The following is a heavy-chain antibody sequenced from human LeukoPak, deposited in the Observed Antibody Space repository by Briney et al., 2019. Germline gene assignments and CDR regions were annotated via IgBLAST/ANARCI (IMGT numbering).Heavy chain of an antibody. Sequence: SETLSLTCTVSGGSISSSSYYWGWIRQPPGKGLEWIGSIYYSGSTYYNPSLKSRVTISVNTSKNQFSLKLSSVTAADTAVYYCARRSGAVVVITGDEYFQHWGQGTLVTVSS. J-gene: IGHJ1*01. V-gene: IGHV4-39*07. D-gene: IGHD3-22*01. CDR2: IYYSGST. CDR3: ARRSGAVVVITGDEYFQH. CDR1: GGSISSSSYY.